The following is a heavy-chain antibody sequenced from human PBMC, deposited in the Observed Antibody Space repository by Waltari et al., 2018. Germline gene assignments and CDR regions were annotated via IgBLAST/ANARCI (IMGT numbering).Heavy chain of an antibody. Sequence: EVQLVESGGNLIQPGGSLRLSCAASGFTVRTNFLSWVRQAPGKGLEWVSIIYSGGNTYYAGSVKGRFTISRDNAKNSLYLQMNSLRAEDTAVYYCATLSRDSSGYPIDYWGQGTLVTVSS. D-gene: IGHD3-22*01. V-gene: IGHV3-53*01. CDR2: IYSGGNT. CDR3: ATLSRDSSGYPIDY. CDR1: GFTVRTNF. J-gene: IGHJ4*02.